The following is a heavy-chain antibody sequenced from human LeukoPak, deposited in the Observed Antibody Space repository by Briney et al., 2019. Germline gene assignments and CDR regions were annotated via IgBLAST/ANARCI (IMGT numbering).Heavy chain of an antibody. Sequence: PGGSLRLSCAASGFTFSSYAMSWVRQAPGKGLEWVSAIRGSGGSTYYADSVKGRFTISRDNSKNTLYLQMNSLRAADTAVYYCAKGLMVRGPSWFDPWGQGTLVTVSS. CDR3: AKGLMVRGPSWFDP. D-gene: IGHD3-10*01. J-gene: IGHJ5*02. CDR1: GFTFSSYA. CDR2: IRGSGGST. V-gene: IGHV3-23*01.